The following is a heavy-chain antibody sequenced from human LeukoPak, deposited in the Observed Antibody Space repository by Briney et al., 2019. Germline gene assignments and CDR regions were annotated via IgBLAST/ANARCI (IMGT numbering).Heavy chain of an antibody. J-gene: IGHJ6*03. CDR3: ARSSEGRYYYDSSGFSYYYYYMDV. CDR1: GDSISSGSYY. CDR2: IYSSGRT. V-gene: IGHV4-61*02. Sequence: SETLSLTCTVSGDSISSGSYYWSWIRQPAGEGLEWIGRIYSSGRTHYSPSLKSRVTISVDTSRNQFSLKLSSVTAADTAVYYCARSSEGRYYYDSSGFSYYYYYMDVWGKGTTVTISS. D-gene: IGHD3-22*01.